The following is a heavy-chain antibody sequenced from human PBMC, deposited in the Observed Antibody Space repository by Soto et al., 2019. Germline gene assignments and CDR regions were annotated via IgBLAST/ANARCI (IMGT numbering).Heavy chain of an antibody. J-gene: IGHJ4*02. CDR3: AKDRDLRSWYLGYFDY. D-gene: IGHD6-13*01. CDR2: ISGSGGST. CDR1: GFNFSIYA. V-gene: IGHV3-23*01. Sequence: GSMRLSCAASGFNFSIYAMSWVRQAPGKGLEWVSAISGSGGSTYYADSVKGRFTISRDNSKNTLYLQMNSLRAEDTAVYYCAKDRDLRSWYLGYFDYWGQGTLVTVSS.